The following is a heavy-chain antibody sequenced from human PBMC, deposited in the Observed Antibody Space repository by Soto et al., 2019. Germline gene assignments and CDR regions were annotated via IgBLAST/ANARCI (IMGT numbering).Heavy chain of an antibody. D-gene: IGHD2-2*01. CDR3: ARDGGCSSTSCYRPLNWFDP. Sequence: GASVKVSCKASGYTFTSYAMHWVRQAPGQRLEWMGWTNAGNGNTKYSQKFQGRVTITRDTSASTAYMELSSLRSEDTAVYYCARDGGCSSTSCYRPLNWFDPWGQGTLVTVSS. J-gene: IGHJ5*02. V-gene: IGHV1-3*01. CDR2: TNAGNGNT. CDR1: GYTFTSYA.